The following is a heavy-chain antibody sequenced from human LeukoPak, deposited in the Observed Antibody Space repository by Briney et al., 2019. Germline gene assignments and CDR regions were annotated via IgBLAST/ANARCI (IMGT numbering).Heavy chain of an antibody. D-gene: IGHD5-12*01. V-gene: IGHV3-11*05. Sequence: GGSLRLSCAASGFIFSDHYMSWIRQAPGKGLEWVSYISTSGSYTNYADSVKGRFTISRDNAKNSLYLQMNSLRAGDTAMYYCAKEGYSGYYAFDIWGQGTMVTVSS. CDR3: AKEGYSGYYAFDI. CDR1: GFIFSDHY. CDR2: ISTSGSYT. J-gene: IGHJ3*02.